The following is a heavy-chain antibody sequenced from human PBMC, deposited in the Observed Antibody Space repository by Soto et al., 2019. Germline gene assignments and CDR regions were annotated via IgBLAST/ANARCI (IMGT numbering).Heavy chain of an antibody. Sequence: QVQLVQSGAEVKTPGASVKVSCKASGYTFTNYYLHGVRQAPGQGLEWMGVMHPSGDSTTFALKFQGRVTMTSDKSTSKVSMELSSLRSEDTGVYYCTSVGSSGRYAAFDIWGQGTMVTVSS. J-gene: IGHJ3*02. CDR1: GYTFTNYY. CDR2: MHPSGDST. CDR3: TSVGSSGRYAAFDI. V-gene: IGHV1-46*03. D-gene: IGHD6-19*01.